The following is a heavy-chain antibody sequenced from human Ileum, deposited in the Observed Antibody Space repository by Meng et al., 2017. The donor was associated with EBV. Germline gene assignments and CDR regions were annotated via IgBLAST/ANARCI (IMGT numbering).Heavy chain of an antibody. CDR3: ARRASQGVDP. CDR1: GYSFVAYA. J-gene: IGHJ5*02. CDR2: INTLNGHT. Sequence: QVQLVQSGNEVNKPGASVKLSCETSGYSFVAYAIHWVRQAPGQGLEWMGWINTLNGHTEYSQKFQGSVTITSDTSASTVYMELHSLRSQDTAVYYCARRASQGVDPWGQGTLVTVSS. V-gene: IGHV1-3*04.